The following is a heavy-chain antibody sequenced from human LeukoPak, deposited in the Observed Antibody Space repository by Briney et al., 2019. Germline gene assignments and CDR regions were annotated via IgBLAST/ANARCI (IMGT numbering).Heavy chain of an antibody. D-gene: IGHD6-13*01. V-gene: IGHV4-34*01. J-gene: IGHJ5*02. CDR3: ARGISRVAAAFRP. CDR1: GGSFSGYY. Sequence: SETLSLTCAVYGGSFSGYYWSWIRQPPGKGLEWIGEINHSGSTNYNPSLKSRVTISVDTSKNQFSLKLSSVTAADTAVYYCARGISRVAAAFRPWGQGTLVTVSP. CDR2: INHSGST.